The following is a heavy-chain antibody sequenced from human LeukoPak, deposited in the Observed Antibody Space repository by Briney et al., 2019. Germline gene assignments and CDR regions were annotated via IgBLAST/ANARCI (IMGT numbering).Heavy chain of an antibody. CDR2: ISSSGSSI. CDR1: GFTFSDYY. D-gene: IGHD3-22*01. J-gene: IGHJ4*02. CDR3: ARGPDRITMIVVVINPQPGFDY. V-gene: IGHV3-11*04. Sequence: GGSLRLSCAASGFTFSDYYMSWIRQAPGKGLEWVSYISSSGSSIYYADSVKGRFTISRDNAKNSLYLQMNSLRAEDTAVYYCARGPDRITMIVVVINPQPGFDYWGQGNLVTASS.